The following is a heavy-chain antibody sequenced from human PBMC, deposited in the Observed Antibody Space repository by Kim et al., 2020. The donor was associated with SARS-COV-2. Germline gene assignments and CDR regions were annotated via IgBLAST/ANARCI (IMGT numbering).Heavy chain of an antibody. CDR2: INHSGST. Sequence: SETLSLTCAVYGGSFSGYYWSWIRQPPGKGLEWIGEINHSGSTNYNPSLKSRVTISVDTSKNQFSLKLSSVTAADTAVYYCARDLWGYSGGFGPFDYWGQGTLVTVSS. D-gene: IGHD3-16*01. V-gene: IGHV4-34*01. CDR3: ARDLWGYSGGFGPFDY. J-gene: IGHJ4*02. CDR1: GGSFSGYY.